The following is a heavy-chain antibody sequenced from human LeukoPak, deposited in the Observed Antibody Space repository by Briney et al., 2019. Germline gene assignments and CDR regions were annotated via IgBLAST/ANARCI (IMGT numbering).Heavy chain of an antibody. V-gene: IGHV3-23*01. CDR3: AKISLAAAPVDY. CDR2: ISGSGSDR. J-gene: IGHJ4*02. CDR1: GFTFSDYT. D-gene: IGHD6-13*01. Sequence: GGSLRLSCTASGFTFSDYTMSWVRQAPGKGLEWVSTISGSGSDRYYADSVKGRFTVSRDNFKNTLYLQMNSLRAEDTAVYYCAKISLAAAPVDYWGQGTLVTVSS.